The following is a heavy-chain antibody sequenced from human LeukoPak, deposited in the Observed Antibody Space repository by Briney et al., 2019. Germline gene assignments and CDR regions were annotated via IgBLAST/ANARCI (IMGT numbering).Heavy chain of an antibody. D-gene: IGHD5-18*01. V-gene: IGHV3-23*01. J-gene: IGHJ4*02. CDR1: GFTFSSYA. CDR3: AKATEGYSYGSFDY. CDR2: ISGSGGST. Sequence: GGSLRLSCAASGFTFSSYAMSWVRQAPGKGLEWVSAISGSGGSTYYADSVKGRFTIYRDNSKNTLYLQMNSLRAEDTAVYYCAKATEGYSYGSFDYWGQGTLVTVSS.